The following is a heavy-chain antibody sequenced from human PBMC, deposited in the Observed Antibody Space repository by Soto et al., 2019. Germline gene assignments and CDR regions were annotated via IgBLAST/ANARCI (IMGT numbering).Heavy chain of an antibody. J-gene: IGHJ4*02. Sequence: PGGSLRLSCAASGFTFGSYGMHWVRQAPGKGLEWVAVISYDGSNKYYADSVKGRFTISRDNSKNTLYLQMNSLRAEDTAVYYCAKDQAGNYFDYWGQGTLVTVSS. D-gene: IGHD3-10*01. CDR2: ISYDGSNK. CDR1: GFTFGSYG. CDR3: AKDQAGNYFDY. V-gene: IGHV3-30*18.